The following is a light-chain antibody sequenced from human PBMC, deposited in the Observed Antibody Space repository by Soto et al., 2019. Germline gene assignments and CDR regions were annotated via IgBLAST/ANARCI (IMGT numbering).Light chain of an antibody. CDR3: QQRGNWPS. Sequence: IVMTQSPATLSVSPWERATLSCRASQSVSDNLAWYQQKPGQAPRLLIYDASNRATGIPARFSGSGSGTDFTLTISSLEPEDFAVYYCQQRGNWPSFGGGTKVDIK. CDR1: QSVSDN. V-gene: IGKV3-11*01. J-gene: IGKJ4*01. CDR2: DAS.